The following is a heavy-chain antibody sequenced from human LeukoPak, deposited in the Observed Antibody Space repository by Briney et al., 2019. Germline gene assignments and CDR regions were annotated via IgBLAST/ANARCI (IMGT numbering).Heavy chain of an antibody. CDR3: ARGVRILYSSSWYGVY. Sequence: ASVKVSCKASGYTFTSYAMHWVRQAPGQSLEWMGWINTGNSNTKYSQEFQGRVTITRDTSASTAYMELSSLRSEDTAVYYCARGVRILYSSSWYGVYWGQGTLVTVSS. V-gene: IGHV1-3*03. CDR2: INTGNSNT. D-gene: IGHD6-13*01. J-gene: IGHJ4*02. CDR1: GYTFTSYA.